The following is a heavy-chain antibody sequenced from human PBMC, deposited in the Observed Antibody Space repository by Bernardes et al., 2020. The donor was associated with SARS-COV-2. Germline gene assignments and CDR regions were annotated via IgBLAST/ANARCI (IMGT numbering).Heavy chain of an antibody. V-gene: IGHV4-31*03. CDR3: AREAADDMSPPGAHY. CDR2: IYYNGYT. Sequence: SEPLSLTCTVSGASINSCGFYWSWLLHLPGKGLEWIGYIYYNGYTSYNPSLKSRVTISLDTSKNQFSLKLSSVTAADTAVYFCAREAADDMSPPGAHYWGQGALVAVSS. CDR1: GASINSCGFY. D-gene: IGHD3-22*01. J-gene: IGHJ4*02.